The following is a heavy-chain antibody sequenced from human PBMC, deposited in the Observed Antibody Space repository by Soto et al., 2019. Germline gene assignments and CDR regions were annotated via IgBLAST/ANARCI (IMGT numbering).Heavy chain of an antibody. Sequence: QVQLVQSGAEVKKPGASVKVSCKASGYGFSGYSISWVRQAPGEGLEWMGWIGVYNGNTDYAQKFQGRVTMTTDTSASTAYMELRSLRSDDTAVYYCARGVDDYGGHTPYSDYWGQGTLVTVSS. V-gene: IGHV1-18*04. CDR2: IGVYNGNT. D-gene: IGHD4-17*01. J-gene: IGHJ4*02. CDR1: GYGFSGYS. CDR3: ARGVDDYGGHTPYSDY.